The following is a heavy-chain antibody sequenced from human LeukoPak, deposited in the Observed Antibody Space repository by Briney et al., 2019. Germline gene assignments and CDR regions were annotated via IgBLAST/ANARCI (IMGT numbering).Heavy chain of an antibody. J-gene: IGHJ6*03. CDR1: GFTFSSYG. CDR3: ARDGVVVVPAAIYYYYMDV. Sequence: PGGSLRLSCAASGFTFSSYGMHWVRQAPGKGLEWVAVISYDGSNKYYADSVQGRFSISRDNSKNTLYLQMNSLRAEDTAVYYCARDGVVVVPAAIYYYYMDVWGKGTTVTVSS. CDR2: ISYDGSNK. V-gene: IGHV3-30*19. D-gene: IGHD2-2*01.